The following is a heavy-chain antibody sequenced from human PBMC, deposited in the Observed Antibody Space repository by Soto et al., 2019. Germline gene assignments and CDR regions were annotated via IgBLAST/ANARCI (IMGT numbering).Heavy chain of an antibody. J-gene: IGHJ4*02. CDR3: ARHPYNLEYYFDY. D-gene: IGHD1-1*01. CDR2: IYTSGST. CDR1: GGSIISYY. V-gene: IGHV4-4*07. Sequence: SETLSLTCTVSGGSIISYYWSWIRQPAGKGLEWIGRIYTSGSTNYNPSLKSRVTMSVDTSKNQFSLKLSSVTAADTAVYYCARHPYNLEYYFDYWGQGTLVTVSS.